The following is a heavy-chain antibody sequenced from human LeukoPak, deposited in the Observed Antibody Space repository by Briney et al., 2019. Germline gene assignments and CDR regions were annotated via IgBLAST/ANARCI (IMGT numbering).Heavy chain of an antibody. V-gene: IGHV4-59*08. CDR2: FHYSGTT. J-gene: IGHJ3*02. CDR1: GGSISSYY. CDR3: ARTYSSGAFDI. D-gene: IGHD6-25*01. Sequence: SETLSLTCTVSGGSISSYYWSWIRQPPGKELEWIGYFHYSGTTNYNPSLKSRVTISVDTSKNQLSLKLRFVTAADTAVYYCARTYSSGAFDIWGQGTMVTVSS.